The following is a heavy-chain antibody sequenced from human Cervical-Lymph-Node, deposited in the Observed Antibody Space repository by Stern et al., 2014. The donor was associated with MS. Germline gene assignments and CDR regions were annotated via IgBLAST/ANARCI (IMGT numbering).Heavy chain of an antibody. CDR3: ALSSETSDRWYSLGYDL. CDR2: IFPVFGTP. J-gene: IGHJ5*02. V-gene: IGHV1-69*01. CDR1: GGTFSKFP. Sequence: VPLVESGAEGTKPGSSAKVSCKASGGTFSKFPSSWVRQAPGQGLEWMGGIFPVFGTPTYAQEFRGRVTITADVSTSTVYMELSSLRSDDTAVYYCALSSETSDRWYSLGYDLWGQGTLVTVSS. D-gene: IGHD6-13*01.